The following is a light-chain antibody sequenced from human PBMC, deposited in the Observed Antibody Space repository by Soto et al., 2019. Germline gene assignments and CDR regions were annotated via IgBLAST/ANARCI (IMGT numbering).Light chain of an antibody. CDR1: QSVSSRY. V-gene: IGKV3-20*01. Sequence: EIALTQSPGNLSLSPGERATLSCRASQSVSSRYLAWYQRKPVQAPRLLIYGASSKATGLPDRVSGSGSGTGFNLSISRLEREAFAVYYCQQYGSSPVTFGQGTKWEL. CDR2: GAS. J-gene: IGKJ1*01. CDR3: QQYGSSPVT.